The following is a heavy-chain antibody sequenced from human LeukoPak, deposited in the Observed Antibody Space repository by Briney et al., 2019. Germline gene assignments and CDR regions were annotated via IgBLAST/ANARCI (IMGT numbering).Heavy chain of an antibody. CDR2: ISAYNGNT. D-gene: IGHD4-17*01. Sequence: ASVKVSCKASGYTFTSYGISWVRQAPGQGLEWMGWISAYNGNTNYAQKLQGKVTMTTDTSTSTAYMELRSLRSDDTAVYYCARDLPTTNAFDIWGQGTMVTVSS. CDR3: ARDLPTTNAFDI. V-gene: IGHV1-18*01. J-gene: IGHJ3*02. CDR1: GYTFTSYG.